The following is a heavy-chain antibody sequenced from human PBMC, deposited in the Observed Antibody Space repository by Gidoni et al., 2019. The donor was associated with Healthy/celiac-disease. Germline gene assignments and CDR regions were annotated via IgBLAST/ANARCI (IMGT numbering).Heavy chain of an antibody. CDR2: ISGSGGST. Sequence: EVQLLESGGGLVQPGGSLRLSCAASGFTFSSYAMRWVRQAPGKGLEVVSAISGSGGSTYYADSVKGRFTISRDNSKNTLYLQMNSLRAEDTAVYYCAKGGGALTPYFDYWGQGTLVTVSS. J-gene: IGHJ4*02. V-gene: IGHV3-23*01. CDR3: AKGGGALTPYFDY. D-gene: IGHD3-16*01. CDR1: GFTFSSYA.